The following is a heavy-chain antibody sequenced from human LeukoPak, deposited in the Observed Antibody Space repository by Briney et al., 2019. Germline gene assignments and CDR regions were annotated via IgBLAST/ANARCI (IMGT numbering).Heavy chain of an antibody. D-gene: IGHD6-6*01. CDR2: INSDGSEG. CDR1: GFTFSGFW. CDR3: ARPSYSSSSSV. Sequence: GGSLRLSCAVSGFTFSGFWMSWSRQAPGKGLEWVASINSDGSEGYYADVVKGRFTISRDNAKNSLYLQINSLRAEDTAVYYCARPSYSSSSSVWGQGTMVTVSS. V-gene: IGHV3-7*03. J-gene: IGHJ3*01.